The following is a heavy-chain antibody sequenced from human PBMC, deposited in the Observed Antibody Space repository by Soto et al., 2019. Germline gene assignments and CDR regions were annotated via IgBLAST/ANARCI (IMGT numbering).Heavy chain of an antibody. CDR3: TRKDYDFWSGFAGFDP. J-gene: IGHJ5*02. Sequence: GGPLRLSCAASGFTFSGSAMHWVSQASGKGLEWVGRIRSKANSYATAYAASVKGRFTISRDDSKNTAYLQMNSLKTEDTAVYYCTRKDYDFWSGFAGFDPWGQGTLVTVSS. D-gene: IGHD3-3*01. CDR1: GFTFSGSA. V-gene: IGHV3-73*01. CDR2: IRSKANSYAT.